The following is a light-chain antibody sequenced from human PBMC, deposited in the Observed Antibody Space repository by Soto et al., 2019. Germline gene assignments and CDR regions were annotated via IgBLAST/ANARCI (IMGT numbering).Light chain of an antibody. CDR2: DAS. Sequence: IVLTQSPATLSVSPGERATLSCRASQSVSSNLAWYQQKPGQAPRLLIYDASTRATGLPARFSGSGSGTEFTLTVSSLQSEDFAVYYCQQYKNWPLITFGQGTRLEIK. V-gene: IGKV3-15*01. CDR1: QSVSSN. J-gene: IGKJ5*01. CDR3: QQYKNWPLIT.